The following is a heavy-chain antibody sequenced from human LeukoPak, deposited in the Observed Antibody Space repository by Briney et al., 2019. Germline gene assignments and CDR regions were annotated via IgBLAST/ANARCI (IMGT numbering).Heavy chain of an antibody. CDR1: GFTVSSNY. J-gene: IGHJ6*02. Sequence: GGSLRLSCAASGFTVSSNYMSWIRQAPGKGLEWVSYISSSGSTIYYADSVKGRFTISRDNAKNSLYLQMNSLRAEDTAVYYCARTLSLYGMDVWGQGTTVTVSS. V-gene: IGHV3-11*01. CDR2: ISSSGSTI. CDR3: ARTLSLYGMDV.